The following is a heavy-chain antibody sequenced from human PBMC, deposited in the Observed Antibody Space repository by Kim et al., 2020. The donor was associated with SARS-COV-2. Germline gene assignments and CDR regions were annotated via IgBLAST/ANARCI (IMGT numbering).Heavy chain of an antibody. Sequence: GGSLRLSCAASGFTFSSYSMHWVRQAPGKGLEWVSYISSSRSTIYYADSVKGRFTISRDNAKNSLYLQMNSLRDEDTAVYYCARDQEATGNAEYFDYWGQGTLVTVSS. V-gene: IGHV3-48*02. CDR2: ISSSRSTI. D-gene: IGHD4-4*01. CDR3: ARDQEATGNAEYFDY. J-gene: IGHJ4*02. CDR1: GFTFSSYS.